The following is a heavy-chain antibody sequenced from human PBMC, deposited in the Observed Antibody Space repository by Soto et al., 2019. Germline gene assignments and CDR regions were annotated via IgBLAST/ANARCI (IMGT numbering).Heavy chain of an antibody. D-gene: IGHD1-26*01. CDR2: INPNSGDT. Sequence: ASVKVSCKASGYTFNAYYIHWVRQAPGQGLEWMGWINPNSGDTTSARKFQGRVTMTRDTSITTVYMVLSRLRTDGTAVYYCARGPYRNWFAPWGQGTLVTVSS. V-gene: IGHV1-2*02. CDR3: ARGPYRNWFAP. CDR1: GYTFNAYY. J-gene: IGHJ5*02.